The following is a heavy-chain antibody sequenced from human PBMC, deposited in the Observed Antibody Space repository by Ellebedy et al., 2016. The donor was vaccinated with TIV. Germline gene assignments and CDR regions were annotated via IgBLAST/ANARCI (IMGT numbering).Heavy chain of an antibody. CDR3: ARGLVVVAASWGMDV. V-gene: IGHV1-46*01. J-gene: IGHJ6*02. CDR1: GYTFTSHY. CDR2: INPGDGYT. Sequence: AASVKVSCKASGYTFTSHYMYWARQAPGQGLEWVGFINPGDGYTSNAQKFQGRVTLTRDTSTSTVYMQLSSLRSEDTAVYYCARGLVVVAASWGMDVWGRGTTVTVSS. D-gene: IGHD2-15*01.